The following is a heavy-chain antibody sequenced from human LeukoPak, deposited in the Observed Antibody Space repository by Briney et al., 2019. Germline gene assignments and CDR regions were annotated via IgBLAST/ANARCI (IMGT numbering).Heavy chain of an antibody. J-gene: IGHJ4*02. V-gene: IGHV3-23*01. CDR3: AKDFSYYDSSGYYPDY. CDR1: GFTFSSYA. D-gene: IGHD3-22*01. CDR2: ISGSGGST. Sequence: PGGSLRLSCAASGFTFSSYAMSWVRQAPGKGLEWVSAISGSGGSTYYADSVKGRFTISRDNSKNTLYLQMNSLRPEDTAVYYCAKDFSYYDSSGYYPDYWGQGTLVTVSS.